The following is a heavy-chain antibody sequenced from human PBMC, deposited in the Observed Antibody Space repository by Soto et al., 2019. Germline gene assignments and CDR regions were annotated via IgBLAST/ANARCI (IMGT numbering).Heavy chain of an antibody. CDR1: GGSISSYY. V-gene: IGHV4-4*07. J-gene: IGHJ4*02. Sequence: TCSVSGGSISSYYWRWIRQSAGKGLEWIGSIYGSGRTKYKPSLKSRVTMSVDTSKNQFSLSLSSVTAADTAVYYCARLSGSYYEFDYWGQGTRVTVSS. D-gene: IGHD1-26*01. CDR3: ARLSGSYYEFDY. CDR2: IYGSGRT.